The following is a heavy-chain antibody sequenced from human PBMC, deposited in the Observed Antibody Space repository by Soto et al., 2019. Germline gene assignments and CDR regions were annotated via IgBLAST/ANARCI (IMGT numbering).Heavy chain of an antibody. D-gene: IGHD6-6*01. Sequence: GGSLRLSCAASGFTFSDYYMSWIRQAPGKGLEWVSYISSSGSTIYYADSVKGRFTISRDNVKNSLYLQMNSLRAEDTAVYYCARAFEYSSSSVDYWGQGTLVTVSS. CDR3: ARAFEYSSSSVDY. CDR2: ISSSGSTI. V-gene: IGHV3-11*01. J-gene: IGHJ4*02. CDR1: GFTFSDYY.